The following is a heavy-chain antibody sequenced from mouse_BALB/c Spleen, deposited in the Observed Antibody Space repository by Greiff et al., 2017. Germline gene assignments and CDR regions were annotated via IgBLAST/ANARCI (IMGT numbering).Heavy chain of an antibody. D-gene: IGHD2-3*01. J-gene: IGHJ4*01. CDR2: ISSGGSYT. Sequence: DVQLQESGGDLVKPGGSLKLSCAASGFTFSSYGMSWVRQTPDKRLEWVATISSGGSYTYYPDSVKGRFTISRDNAKNTLYLQMSSLKSEDTAMYYCARRDGYYYFDYWGQGTSVTVSS. V-gene: IGHV5-6*01. CDR1: GFTFSSYG. CDR3: ARRDGYYYFDY.